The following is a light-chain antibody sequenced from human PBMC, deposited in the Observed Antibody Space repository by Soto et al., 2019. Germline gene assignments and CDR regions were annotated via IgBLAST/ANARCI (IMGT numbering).Light chain of an antibody. CDR1: QSIARY. J-gene: IGKJ1*01. CDR2: AVS. V-gene: IGKV1-39*01. Sequence: DIQMTQSPSSLSASVGDRVTITCRASQSIARYLNWYQQKPGKAPKLLIYAVSSLQGGVPSRFSGSGSGTDFTLTINSLQPEDFATYYCQQSYNTQTFGQGTKVDIK. CDR3: QQSYNTQT.